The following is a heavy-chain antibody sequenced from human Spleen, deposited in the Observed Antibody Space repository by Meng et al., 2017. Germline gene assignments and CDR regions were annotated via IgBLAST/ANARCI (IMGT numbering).Heavy chain of an antibody. V-gene: IGHV4-59*12. CDR3: ARGPTTMAHDFDY. D-gene: IGHD4-11*01. CDR2: IYYNGRT. CDR1: GDSNSTYY. Sequence: QVQLQESGPGLVKPSETLSLPCPVSGDSNSTYYWSWIRQPPGKGLEWIGYIYYNGRTNYNPSLESRATISVDTSQNNLSLKLSSVTAADSAVYYCARGPTTMAHDFDYWGQGTLVTVSS. J-gene: IGHJ4*02.